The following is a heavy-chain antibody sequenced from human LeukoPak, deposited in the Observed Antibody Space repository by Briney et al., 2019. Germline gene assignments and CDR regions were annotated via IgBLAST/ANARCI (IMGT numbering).Heavy chain of an antibody. J-gene: IGHJ4*02. CDR3: AKGITMVRGVRPRAFDY. V-gene: IGHV3-23*01. Sequence: GGSLRLSCAASGFTFSSYAMSWVRQAPGKGLEWVSAISGSGGSTYYADSVEGRFTISRDNSKNTLYLQMNSLRAEDTAVYYCAKGITMVRGVRPRAFDYWGQGTLVTVSS. CDR1: GFTFSSYA. D-gene: IGHD3-10*01. CDR2: ISGSGGST.